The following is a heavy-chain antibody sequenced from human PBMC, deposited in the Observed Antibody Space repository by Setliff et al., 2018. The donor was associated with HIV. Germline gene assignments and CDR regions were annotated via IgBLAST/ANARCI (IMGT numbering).Heavy chain of an antibody. V-gene: IGHV4-59*11. Sequence: KTSETLSLTCTVSAASIRSHYWSWIRQSPGKGLEWIGRIYSNGNTDYNPSLKSRVTISEDTSKNQFSLKLCSVTAADTAVYYCARGDGYRANDAYYDTGMDVWGQGILVTVSS. CDR3: ARGDGYRANDAYYDTGMDV. CDR2: IYSNGNT. CDR1: AASIRSHY. J-gene: IGHJ6*02. D-gene: IGHD5-12*01.